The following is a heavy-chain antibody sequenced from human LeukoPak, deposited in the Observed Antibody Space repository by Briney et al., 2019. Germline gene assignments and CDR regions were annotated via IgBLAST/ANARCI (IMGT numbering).Heavy chain of an antibody. J-gene: IGHJ4*02. CDR2: ISAYNGNT. Sequence: ASVAVSCTASGYTFTSYGISWVRQAPGQGLEWMGWISAYNGNTNYAQKIQGRVTMTTDTSTSTAYMELRSLRSDDTAVYYCARGLAYYDFWSGEDYWGQGTLVTVSS. D-gene: IGHD3-3*01. CDR3: ARGLAYYDFWSGEDY. V-gene: IGHV1-18*01. CDR1: GYTFTSYG.